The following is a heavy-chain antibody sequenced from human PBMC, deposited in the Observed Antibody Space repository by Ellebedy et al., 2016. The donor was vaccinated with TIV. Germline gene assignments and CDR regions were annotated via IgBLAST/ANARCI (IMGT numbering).Heavy chain of an antibody. J-gene: IGHJ5*02. CDR2: IHTGNGYT. CDR1: GYKFTSYA. D-gene: IGHD4-17*01. Sequence: AASVKVSCKASGYKFTSYAMYWVRQAPGQRLEWMGWIHTGNGYTKYSQKFQGRVTITRDTAASTVYMELSSLRSEDTAVYFCARERTTVTTECFDPWGQGTLVTVSS. V-gene: IGHV1-3*04. CDR3: ARERTTVTTECFDP.